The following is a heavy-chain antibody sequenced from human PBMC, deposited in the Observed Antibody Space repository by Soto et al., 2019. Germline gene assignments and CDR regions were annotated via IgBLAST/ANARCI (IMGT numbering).Heavy chain of an antibody. J-gene: IGHJ3*02. V-gene: IGHV1-69*13. CDR3: ARDGAEPPEYCSGGSCYAGAFDI. D-gene: IGHD2-15*01. Sequence: GASVKVSCKASGGTFSSYAISWVRQAPGQGLEWMGGIITIFGTANYAQKFQGRVTITADESTSTAYMELSSLRSEDTAVYYCARDGAEPPEYCSGGSCYAGAFDIWGQGTMVTVSS. CDR1: GGTFSSYA. CDR2: IITIFGTA.